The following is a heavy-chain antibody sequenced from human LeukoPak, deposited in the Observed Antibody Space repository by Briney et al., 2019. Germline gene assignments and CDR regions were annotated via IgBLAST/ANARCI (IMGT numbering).Heavy chain of an antibody. CDR2: IYYSGST. CDR1: GGPISSYY. V-gene: IGHV4-59*01. CDR3: ARDGIAVDSFDI. D-gene: IGHD6-19*01. Sequence: SETLSLTCTVSGGPISSYYWSWIRQPPGKGLEWIGYIYYSGSTNYNPSLKSRVTMSVYTSKNQFSLKLSSVTAADTAVYYCARDGIAVDSFDIWGQGTMVTVSS. J-gene: IGHJ3*02.